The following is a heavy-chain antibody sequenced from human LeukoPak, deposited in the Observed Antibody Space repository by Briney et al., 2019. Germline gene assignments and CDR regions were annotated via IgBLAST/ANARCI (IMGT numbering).Heavy chain of an antibody. CDR2: IRYAGSNK. CDR1: GFTFSSYG. D-gene: IGHD4-17*01. J-gene: IGHJ4*02. Sequence: GGSLRLSCAASGFTFSSYGMHWVRQAPGKGLEWVAFIRYAGSNKYYADSVKGRFTISRDNSKNTLYLQMNSLRSEDTAVYYCARGYDYGDPNYYDTQYYFDYWGQGTLVTVSS. CDR3: ARGYDYGDPNYYDTQYYFDY. V-gene: IGHV3-30*02.